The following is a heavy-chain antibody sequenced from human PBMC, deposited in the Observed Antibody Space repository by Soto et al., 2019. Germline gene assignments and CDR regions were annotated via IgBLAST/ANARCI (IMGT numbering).Heavy chain of an antibody. V-gene: IGHV4-61*01. J-gene: IGHJ6*02. CDR3: ARGGFWGYYDYSGIDV. Sequence: QVQLQESGPGLVKPSETLSLTCTVSGVSVTSGNYYWTWIRQPPGKGLEWIAYIHHAGTTNFNPSLKGRISISIVTSKNQISLQLHSVTAADTAVYFCARGGFWGYYDYSGIDVWGRGTTVSISS. D-gene: IGHD3-10*01. CDR1: GVSVTSGNYY. CDR2: IHHAGTT.